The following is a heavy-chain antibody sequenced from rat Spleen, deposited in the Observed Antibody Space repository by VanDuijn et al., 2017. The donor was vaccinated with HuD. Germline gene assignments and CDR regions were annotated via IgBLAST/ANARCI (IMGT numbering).Heavy chain of an antibody. CDR2: ISPTGDII. V-gene: IGHV5-19*01. CDR1: GFTFSHYG. Sequence: EVQLVESGGDLVQPGRSLKLTCAASGFTFSHYGMAWVRQAPTKGLEWVASISPTGDIIYYRDSVKGRFTGSRDNAKSALYLQMDSLRSEDTATYYCATTGSFDYWGQGVMVTVSS. CDR3: ATTGSFDY. D-gene: IGHD5-1*01. J-gene: IGHJ2*01.